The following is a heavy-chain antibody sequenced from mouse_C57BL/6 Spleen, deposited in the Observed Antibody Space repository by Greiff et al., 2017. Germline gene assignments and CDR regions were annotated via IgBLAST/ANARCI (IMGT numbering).Heavy chain of an antibody. CDR3: ARGDGYPSYFDY. V-gene: IGHV1-80*01. CDR1: GYAFSSYW. D-gene: IGHD2-3*01. J-gene: IGHJ2*01. CDR2: IYPGDGDT. Sequence: QVQLQQSGAELVKPGASVKISCKASGYAFSSYWMNWVKQRPGKGLEWIGQIYPGDGDTNYNGKFKGKATLTADKSSSTAYMQLSSLTSEDSAVYFCARGDGYPSYFDYWGKGTTLTVSS.